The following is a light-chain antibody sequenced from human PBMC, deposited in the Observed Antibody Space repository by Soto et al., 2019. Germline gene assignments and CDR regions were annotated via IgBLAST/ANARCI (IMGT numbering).Light chain of an antibody. CDR1: NIGSKS. CDR2: YDS. Sequence: SYELTQPPSVSVAPGKTARITCGGNNIGSKSVHWYQQKPGQAPVLVIYYDSDRPSGIPERFSGSNSGNTATLTISRVEAXXXADYYCQVWDSSSDHPVFGGGTKLTVL. CDR3: QVWDSSSDHPV. V-gene: IGLV3-21*04. J-gene: IGLJ2*01.